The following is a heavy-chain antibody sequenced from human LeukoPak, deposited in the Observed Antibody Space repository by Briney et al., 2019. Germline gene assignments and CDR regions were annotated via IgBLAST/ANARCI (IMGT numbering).Heavy chain of an antibody. D-gene: IGHD3-22*01. V-gene: IGHV4-34*01. CDR1: GGSFSGYY. CDR2: INHSGST. Sequence: SETLSLTCAVYGGSFSGYYWSWIRQPPGKGLEWIGEINHSGSTNYNPSLKSRVTISVNTSKNQFSLKLSSVTAADTAVYYCAVKPGYYYDSSGYYNWGQGTLVTVSS. J-gene: IGHJ4*02. CDR3: AVKPGYYYDSSGYYN.